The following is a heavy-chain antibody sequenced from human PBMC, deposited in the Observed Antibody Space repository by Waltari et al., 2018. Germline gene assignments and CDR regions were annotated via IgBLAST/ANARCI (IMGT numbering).Heavy chain of an antibody. Sequence: EVQLLESGGGLVQPGGSLRLSCTASGFTFSSHAMSWVRQAPGKGLEWVSGISGSGDSTNYADSVKGRFTISRDNSKNTLYLQMNSLRAEDTAVYYCAKDRSSGGSCPNYWGQGTLVTVSS. CDR2: ISGSGDST. CDR1: GFTFSSHA. CDR3: AKDRSSGGSCPNY. D-gene: IGHD2-15*01. J-gene: IGHJ4*02. V-gene: IGHV3-23*01.